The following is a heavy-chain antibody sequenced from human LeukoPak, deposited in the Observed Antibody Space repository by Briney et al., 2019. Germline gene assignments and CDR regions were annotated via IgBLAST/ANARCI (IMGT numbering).Heavy chain of an antibody. J-gene: IGHJ5*02. Sequence: SETLSLTCTVSGCSISSYYWSWIRQPPGKGVEGVGYIYYSGSTYYNPPLKSRVTISVDTSKNQFSLKLSSVTAADTAVYYCAREGEYDCWSGHWFDPWGQGTLVTVSS. CDR2: IYYSGST. CDR3: AREGEYDCWSGHWFDP. D-gene: IGHD3-3*01. CDR1: GCSISSYY. V-gene: IGHV4-59*01.